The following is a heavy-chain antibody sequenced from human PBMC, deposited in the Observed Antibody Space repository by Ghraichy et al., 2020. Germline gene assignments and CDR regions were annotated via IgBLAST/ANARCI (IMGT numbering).Heavy chain of an antibody. J-gene: IGHJ4*02. CDR3: ATDYWNYFTY. CDR1: GFTFSNLW. Sequence: GESLNISCAASGFTFSNLWMTWVRRAPGKGLQWVANINQDGSEKNYVDSVKGRFTISRDNAKNSLYLQMDSLRAEDTALYYCATDYWNYFTYWGQGTPVADSS. D-gene: IGHD1-1*01. V-gene: IGHV3-7*01. CDR2: INQDGSEK.